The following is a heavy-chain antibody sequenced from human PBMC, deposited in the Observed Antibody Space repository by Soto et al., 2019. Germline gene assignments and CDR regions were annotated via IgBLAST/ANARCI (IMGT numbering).Heavy chain of an antibody. Sequence: QITLKGSGPPLVNPTQTLTLTCTFSGFSLTETGMGVGWIRQPPGKALEWLALIYWDDDKRYSPSLKRGLTISKDAAKNQVVLTKTNVDAVDTATYYCAHRRSGYFDSWGQGTLVTVSS. CDR3: AHRRSGYFDS. J-gene: IGHJ4*02. V-gene: IGHV2-5*02. CDR1: GFSLTETGMG. CDR2: IYWDDDK.